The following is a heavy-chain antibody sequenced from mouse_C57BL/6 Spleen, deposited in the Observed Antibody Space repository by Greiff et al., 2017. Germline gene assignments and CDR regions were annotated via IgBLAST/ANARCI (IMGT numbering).Heavy chain of an antibody. Sequence: VQLQQPGAELVRPGSSVKLSCKASGYTFTSYWMHWVKQRPIQGLEWIGNIDPSDSETLYNQKFKDKATLTVDKSSSTAYMQLSSLTSEDSAVYYCASAGGTRIRYFDYWGQGTTLTVSS. CDR1: GYTFTSYW. CDR3: ASAGGTRIRYFDY. V-gene: IGHV1-52*01. J-gene: IGHJ2*01. CDR2: IDPSDSET.